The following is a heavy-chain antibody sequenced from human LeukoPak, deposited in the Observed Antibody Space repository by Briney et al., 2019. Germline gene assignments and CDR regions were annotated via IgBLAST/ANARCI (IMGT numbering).Heavy chain of an antibody. Sequence: ASVKVSCKASGYSFVLYGISWVRQAPGQGPEWMGWIRTYNGNTKYAQKFQGRVTMTTDTSTSTAYMELRSLRSDDTAMYYCARDEDYGISVNVDYWGQGTLVTVSS. D-gene: IGHD4-17*01. CDR3: ARDEDYGISVNVDY. CDR1: GYSFVLYG. J-gene: IGHJ4*02. V-gene: IGHV1-18*01. CDR2: IRTYNGNT.